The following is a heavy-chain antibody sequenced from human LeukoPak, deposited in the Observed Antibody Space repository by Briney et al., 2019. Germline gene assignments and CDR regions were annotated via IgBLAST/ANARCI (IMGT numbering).Heavy chain of an antibody. J-gene: IGHJ3*02. V-gene: IGHV3-23*01. D-gene: IGHD2-2*02. CDR2: ISGSGGTT. Sequence: GGSLRLSYAASRFTFSSYAMSWVRQAPGKGLEWVSGISGSGGTTYYADSVKGRFTISRDNSKNTLYLQMNSLRAEDTAVYYCAKDIVVVPAAIWGAFHIWLQGTMVTVSS. CDR1: RFTFSSYA. CDR3: AKDIVVVPAAIWGAFHI.